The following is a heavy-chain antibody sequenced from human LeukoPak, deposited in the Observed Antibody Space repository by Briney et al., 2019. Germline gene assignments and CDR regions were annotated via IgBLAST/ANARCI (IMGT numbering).Heavy chain of an antibody. D-gene: IGHD2-2*01. CDR3: ARGGDFGVPAPLGIDAFDI. CDR1: GFTFSGSA. J-gene: IGHJ3*02. V-gene: IGHV3-73*01. Sequence: GGSLRLSCAASGFTFSGSAMHWVRQASGKGLEWVGRIRSKANSYATAYAASVKGRFTISRDDSKNTAYLQINSLKTEDTAVYYCARGGDFGVPAPLGIDAFDIWGQGTMVTVSS. CDR2: IRSKANSYAT.